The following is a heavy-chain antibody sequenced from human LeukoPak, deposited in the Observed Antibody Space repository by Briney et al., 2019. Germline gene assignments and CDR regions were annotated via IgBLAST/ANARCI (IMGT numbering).Heavy chain of an antibody. D-gene: IGHD2-15*01. Sequence: PGGSLRLSCAASGFTFDDYAMHWVRQAPGKGLEWVSGISWNSGSIGYADSVKGRFTISRDNAKNSLYLQMNSLRAEDTAVYYCAREGYCSGGSCYKYYFDYWGQGTLVTVSS. CDR3: AREGYCSGGSCYKYYFDY. CDR1: GFTFDDYA. J-gene: IGHJ4*02. V-gene: IGHV3-9*01. CDR2: ISWNSGSI.